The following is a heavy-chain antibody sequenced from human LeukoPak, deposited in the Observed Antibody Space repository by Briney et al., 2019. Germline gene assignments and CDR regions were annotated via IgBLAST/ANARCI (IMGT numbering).Heavy chain of an antibody. V-gene: IGHV3-30-3*01. CDR3: ARDKYSSGWYYFDY. CDR1: GFTLSSYA. Sequence: GGSLRLSCAASGFTLSSYAMHWVRQAPGKGLEWVAVISYDGSNKYYADSVKGRFTISRDNSKNTLYLQMHSLRAEDTAVYYCARDKYSSGWYYFDYGGQGTLVTVSS. CDR2: ISYDGSNK. J-gene: IGHJ4*02. D-gene: IGHD6-13*01.